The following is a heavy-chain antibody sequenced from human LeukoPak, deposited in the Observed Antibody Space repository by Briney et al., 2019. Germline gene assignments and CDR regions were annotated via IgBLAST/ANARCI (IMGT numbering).Heavy chain of an antibody. Sequence: QSGGSLRLSCAASGFTFNNYAMSWVRQAPGKGLEWVSAMSGSGDNTYYADSVKGRFTISRDNSKSTLFPQMNSLRAEDTAVYYCAKGGISLVRGSFDYWGQGTLVTVSS. CDR2: MSGSGDNT. D-gene: IGHD3-10*01. CDR1: GFTFNNYA. V-gene: IGHV3-23*01. J-gene: IGHJ4*02. CDR3: AKGGISLVRGSFDY.